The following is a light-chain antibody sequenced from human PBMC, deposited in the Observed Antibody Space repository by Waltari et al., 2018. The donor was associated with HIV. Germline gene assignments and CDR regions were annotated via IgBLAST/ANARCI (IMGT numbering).Light chain of an antibody. CDR3: QQSYSALT. CDR1: QSISIY. CDR2: AAS. Sequence: DIQMTQSPSSLSASIGDSVTITCRASQSISIYLNWYQQKPGKVPKLLIYAASSLQSGVPSRFSGSGSGTDFTLTISSLQPEDFATYYCQQSYSALTFGPGTKVDIK. V-gene: IGKV1-39*01. J-gene: IGKJ3*01.